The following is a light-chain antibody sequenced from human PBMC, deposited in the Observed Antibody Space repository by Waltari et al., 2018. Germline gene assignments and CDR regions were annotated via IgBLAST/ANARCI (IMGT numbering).Light chain of an antibody. Sequence: EIVLTQSPGTLSLSPGERATLSCRASQSVSRSLAWYQQKPGQAPRPLIYGASTRATGIADRFSGGGSGTDFSLTISRLEPEDFAVYYCQHYVSLPATFGQGTKVEIK. CDR3: QHYVSLPAT. CDR2: GAS. J-gene: IGKJ1*01. V-gene: IGKV3-20*01. CDR1: QSVSRS.